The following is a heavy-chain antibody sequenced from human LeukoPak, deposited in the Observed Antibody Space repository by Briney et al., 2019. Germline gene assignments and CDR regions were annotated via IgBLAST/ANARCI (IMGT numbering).Heavy chain of an antibody. D-gene: IGHD2-2*01. J-gene: IGHJ3*02. V-gene: IGHV3-30*02. CDR3: AKGATSCSSTSCPDAFDI. CDR1: GSTFSSYG. CDR2: IWYGESNK. Sequence: GGSLRLSCAASGSTFSSYGMHWVRQAPGKGLEWVAVIWYGESNKYYADSVKGRFTISRDNSKNTLYLQMNSLRAEDTAVYYCAKGATSCSSTSCPDAFDIWGQGTMVTVSS.